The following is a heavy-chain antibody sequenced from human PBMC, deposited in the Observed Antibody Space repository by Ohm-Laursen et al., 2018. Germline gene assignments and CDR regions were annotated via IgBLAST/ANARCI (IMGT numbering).Heavy chain of an antibody. V-gene: IGHV4-59*11. D-gene: IGHD4-23*01. CDR1: GGSFTGHY. Sequence: SDTLSLTCTVSGGSFTGHYWSWIRQPPGKGLEWIGHISYTGYTSYKSSLKSRVTISLDTSRKHFSLRLTSLAAADTAVYYCARGSKEYGGLYFPHWGQGTLVTVSS. J-gene: IGHJ1*01. CDR2: ISYTGYT. CDR3: ARGSKEYGGLYFPH.